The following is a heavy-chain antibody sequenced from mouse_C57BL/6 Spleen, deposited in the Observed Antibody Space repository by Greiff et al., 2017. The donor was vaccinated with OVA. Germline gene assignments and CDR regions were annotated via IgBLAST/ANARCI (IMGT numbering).Heavy chain of an antibody. CDR2: IDPSDSYT. D-gene: IGHD3-2*02. CDR3: ARLRQLRQAFDY. CDR1: GYTFTSYW. J-gene: IGHJ2*01. V-gene: IGHV1-50*01. Sequence: VQLQQPGAELVKPGASVKLSCKASGYTFTSYWMQWVKQRPGQGLEWIGEIDPSDSYTNYNQKFKGKATLTVDTSSSTAYMQLSSLTSEDSAVYYCARLRQLRQAFDYWGQGTTLTVSS.